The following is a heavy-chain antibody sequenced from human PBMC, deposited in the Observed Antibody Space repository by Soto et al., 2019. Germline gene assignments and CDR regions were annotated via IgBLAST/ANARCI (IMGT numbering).Heavy chain of an antibody. J-gene: IGHJ5*02. Sequence: VGSLRLSCAASGFTFSSYSMNWVRQAPGKGLEWVSYISSSSRTIYCADSVKGRFTISRDNAKNSLYLQMNSLRAEDTAVYYCAREWDGDGYNSGWFDPWGQGTLVTVSS. CDR1: GFTFSSYS. V-gene: IGHV3-48*01. CDR2: ISSSSRTI. CDR3: AREWDGDGYNSGWFDP. D-gene: IGHD5-12*01.